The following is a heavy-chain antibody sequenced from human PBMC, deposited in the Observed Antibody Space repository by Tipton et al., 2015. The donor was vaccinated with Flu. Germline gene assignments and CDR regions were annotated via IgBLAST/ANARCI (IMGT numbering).Heavy chain of an antibody. Sequence: TLSLTCTVSGGSISRYSWSWIRQPPGKGLEWIGYFSYSGSTNYKPSLKSRVTISVDTSKNQFSLKLSSVTAADTAVYYCAREGVHGSGSPADAFDIWAQGLMGTV. CDR3: AREGVHGSGSPADAFDI. J-gene: IGHJ3*02. CDR1: GGSISRYS. D-gene: IGHD3-10*01. V-gene: IGHV4-59*01. CDR2: FSYSGST.